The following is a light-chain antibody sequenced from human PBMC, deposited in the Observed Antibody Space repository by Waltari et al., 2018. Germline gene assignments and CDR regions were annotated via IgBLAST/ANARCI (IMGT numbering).Light chain of an antibody. V-gene: IGKV3-15*01. Sequence: ETGMTQSPDTLSVSAGERATLSCRASQSVSSNLAWYQHKPGQAPRLLIYGASIRATGIPARFSGSGSGTEFTLTISSLQAEDVAVYYCLQYFGTPRTFGQGTKLEIK. J-gene: IGKJ2*01. CDR1: QSVSSN. CDR3: LQYFGTPRT. CDR2: GAS.